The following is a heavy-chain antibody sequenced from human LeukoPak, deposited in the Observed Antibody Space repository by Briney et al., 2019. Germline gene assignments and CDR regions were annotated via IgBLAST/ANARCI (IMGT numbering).Heavy chain of an antibody. Sequence: PGGSLRLSCAASGFTFSNYGMIWVRQAPGKGLDWVSFIRFDGGHKYYADSVKGRFTISRDNAKDSLYLQMNSLRAEDTAVYYCARGAAVATLGDYWGQGTLVTVSS. CDR3: ARGAAVATLGDY. CDR1: GFTFSNYG. V-gene: IGHV3-30*02. D-gene: IGHD6-19*01. J-gene: IGHJ4*02. CDR2: IRFDGGHK.